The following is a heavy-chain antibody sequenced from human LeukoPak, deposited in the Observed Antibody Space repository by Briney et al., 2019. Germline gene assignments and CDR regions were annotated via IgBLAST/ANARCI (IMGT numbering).Heavy chain of an antibody. J-gene: IGHJ4*02. Sequence: ASVKVSCKASGHTFTGYYMHWVRQAPGQGLEWRGWINPNSGGTNYAQKFQGRVTMNRDTSIITAYMELSRLRSDDTAVYYCARDWGIAVAPFDYWGQGTLVTVSS. D-gene: IGHD6-19*01. CDR3: ARDWGIAVAPFDY. CDR1: GHTFTGYY. CDR2: INPNSGGT. V-gene: IGHV1-2*02.